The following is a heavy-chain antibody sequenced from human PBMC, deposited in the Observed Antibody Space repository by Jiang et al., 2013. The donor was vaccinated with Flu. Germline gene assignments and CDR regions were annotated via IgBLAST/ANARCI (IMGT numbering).Heavy chain of an antibody. CDR3: AREETSSSAFDP. V-gene: IGHV4-34*01. Sequence: LLKPSETLSLTCAVYGGSFSGYYWSWIRQPPGKGLEWIGEINHSGSTNYNPSLKSRVTISVDTSKNQFSXKLSSVTAADTAVYYCAREETSSSAFDPWGQGTLVTVSS. D-gene: IGHD6-25*01. J-gene: IGHJ5*02. CDR1: GGSFSGYY. CDR2: INHSGST.